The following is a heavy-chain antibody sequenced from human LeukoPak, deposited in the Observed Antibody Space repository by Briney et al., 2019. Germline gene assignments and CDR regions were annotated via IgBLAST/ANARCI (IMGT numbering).Heavy chain of an antibody. CDR1: GFTFSSYA. V-gene: IGHV3-30-3*01. CDR3: ARDSDSSGPNWFDP. CDR2: ISYDGSNK. J-gene: IGHJ5*02. Sequence: PGRSLRFSCAASGFTFSSYAMHWVRQAPGKGLEWVAVISYDGSNKYYADSVKGRFTISRDNSKNTLYLQMNSLRAEDTAVYYCARDSDSSGPNWFDPWGQGTLVTVSS. D-gene: IGHD3-22*01.